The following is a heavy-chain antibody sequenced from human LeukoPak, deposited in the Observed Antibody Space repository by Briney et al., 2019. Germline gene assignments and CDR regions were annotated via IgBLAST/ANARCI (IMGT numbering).Heavy chain of an antibody. CDR3: TKYFFQTIDY. V-gene: IGHV3-23*01. J-gene: IGHJ4*02. CDR2: ISGSGGRT. Sequence: GGSLRLSCAASGFTFSSYDMSWVRQAPGKGLEWVSGISGSGGRTYYADSVKGRFTISRDNSKNTLYLQMNSLRAEDTAVYYCTKYFFQTIDYWGQGTLVTVSS. CDR1: GFTFSSYD. D-gene: IGHD2/OR15-2a*01.